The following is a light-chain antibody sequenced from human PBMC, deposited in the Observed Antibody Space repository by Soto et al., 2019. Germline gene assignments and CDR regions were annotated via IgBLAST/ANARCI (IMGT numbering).Light chain of an antibody. CDR3: MIWHSSAWV. CDR2: YKSDSDK. J-gene: IGLJ3*02. Sequence: QPVLTPPSSLSASPGASASLTCTLRSGINVGTYRIYWYQQKPGSPPQYLLRYKSDSDKQQGSGVPSRFSGSKDASANAGILLISGLQSEDEADYYCMIWHSSAWVFGGGTKLTVL. CDR1: SGINVGTYR. V-gene: IGLV5-45*03.